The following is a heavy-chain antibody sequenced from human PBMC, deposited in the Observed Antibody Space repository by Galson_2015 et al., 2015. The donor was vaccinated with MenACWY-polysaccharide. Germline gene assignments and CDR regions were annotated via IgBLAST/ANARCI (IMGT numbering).Heavy chain of an antibody. CDR1: GYNFTSYD. Sequence: SVKVSCKASGYNFTSYDINWVRQATGQGLEWMGWMNPNSGNTGYAQKFQGRVTMTSSSAMTTAYMELRSLTSEDTAVYYCARIIAHKYTFADSWGQGTLVTVSS. CDR2: MNPNSGNT. D-gene: IGHD2-21*01. J-gene: IGHJ4*02. CDR3: ARIIAHKYTFADS. V-gene: IGHV1-8*01.